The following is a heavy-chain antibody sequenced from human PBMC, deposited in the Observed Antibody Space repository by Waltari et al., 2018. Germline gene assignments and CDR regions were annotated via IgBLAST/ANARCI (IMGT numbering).Heavy chain of an antibody. CDR3: ARDRLFDRADYHPMFDY. CDR2: INNDETTT. V-gene: IGHV3-74*01. CDR1: VFTFSSHW. Sequence: EVQLVEPGGGLVQPGGSLRLSCAASVFTFSSHWTPWVRQAPGEGLVWVSRINNDETTTNYVDSVKGRFTISRDNAKNTLFLQMNGLRAEDTAVYYCARDRLFDRADYHPMFDYWGRGTLVTVSS. D-gene: IGHD3-16*01. J-gene: IGHJ4*02.